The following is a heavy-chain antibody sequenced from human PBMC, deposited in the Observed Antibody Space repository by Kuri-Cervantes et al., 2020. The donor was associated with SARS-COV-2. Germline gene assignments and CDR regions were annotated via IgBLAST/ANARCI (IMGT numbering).Heavy chain of an antibody. CDR2: IDPSDSYT. CDR3: ARLIAAQNWFDP. V-gene: IGHV5-10-1*01. D-gene: IGHD6-6*01. Sequence: KVSCKGSGYSFTSYWISWVRQMPGKGLEWMGRIDPSDSYTNYSPSSQGHVTISADKSISTAYLQWSSLKASDTAMYYCARLIAAQNWFDPWGQGTLVTVSS. J-gene: IGHJ5*02. CDR1: GYSFTSYW.